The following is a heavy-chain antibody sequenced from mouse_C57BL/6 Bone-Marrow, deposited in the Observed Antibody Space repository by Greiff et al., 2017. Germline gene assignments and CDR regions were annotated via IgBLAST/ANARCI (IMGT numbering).Heavy chain of an antibody. D-gene: IGHD4-1*01. V-gene: IGHV5-4*01. CDR1: GFTFSSYA. CDR2: ISDGGSYT. J-gene: IGHJ2*01. Sequence: VMLVESGGSLVKPGGSLKLSCAASGFTFSSYAMSWVRQTPEKRLEWVATISDGGSYTYYPDNVKGRFTIARDNAKNNLYLQMSHLKSEDTAMYYCARDKGGGANWDFDDWGQGTTLTVSS. CDR3: ARDKGGGANWDFDD.